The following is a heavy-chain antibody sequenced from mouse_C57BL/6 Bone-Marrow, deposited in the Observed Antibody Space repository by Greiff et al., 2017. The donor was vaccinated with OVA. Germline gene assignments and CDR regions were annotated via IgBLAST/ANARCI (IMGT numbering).Heavy chain of an antibody. Sequence: DVQLVESGGDLVKPGGSLKLSCAASGFTFSSYGMSWVRQTPDKRLEWVATISSGGSYTYYPDSVKGRFTISRDNAKNTLYLQMSSLKSEDTAMYYCARRTLFSPGTDYWGQGTTLTVSS. CDR3: ARRTLFSPGTDY. CDR1: GFTFSSYG. CDR2: ISSGGSYT. D-gene: IGHD4-1*01. V-gene: IGHV5-6*01. J-gene: IGHJ2*01.